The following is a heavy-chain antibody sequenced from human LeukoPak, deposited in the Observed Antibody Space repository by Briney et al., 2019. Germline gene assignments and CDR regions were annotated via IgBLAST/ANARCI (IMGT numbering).Heavy chain of an antibody. CDR3: AREPYYYDSSGLFDY. D-gene: IGHD3-22*01. CDR1: GYTFTNYD. Sequence: ASVKVSCKASGYTFTNYDINWVRQASGQGLEWMGWMNPNSGNTGYAQKFQGRFTMTWDTSISTAYMELSNLRSEDTAVYHCAREPYYYDSSGLFDYWGQGTLVTVSS. J-gene: IGHJ4*02. V-gene: IGHV1-8*01. CDR2: MNPNSGNT.